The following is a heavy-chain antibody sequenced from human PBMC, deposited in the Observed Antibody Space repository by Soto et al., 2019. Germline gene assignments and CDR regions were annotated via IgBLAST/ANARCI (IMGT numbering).Heavy chain of an antibody. V-gene: IGHV3-23*01. CDR1: GFTFDRYA. CDR3: ARDGYGSGSYYSQSIEC. Sequence: EVQLLESGGRLVQPGGSLRLSCAASGFTFDRYAMGWVRQAPGKGLDWVSVISGGGAKTNYADSVQGRFTISRDNSKNTLYLQMNSLRAEDTAVYYCARDGYGSGSYYSQSIECWGQGTLVTVSS. D-gene: IGHD3-10*01. J-gene: IGHJ4*02. CDR2: ISGGGAKT.